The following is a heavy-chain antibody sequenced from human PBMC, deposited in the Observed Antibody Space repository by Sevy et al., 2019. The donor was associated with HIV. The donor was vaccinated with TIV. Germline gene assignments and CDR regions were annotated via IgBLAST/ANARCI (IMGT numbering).Heavy chain of an antibody. CDR2: IIPIFGTA. J-gene: IGHJ4*01. CDR3: ARESGPLRIFDY. V-gene: IGHV1-69*06. D-gene: IGHD2-15*01. CDR1: GGTFSSYA. Sequence: ASVKVSCKASGGTFSSYAISWVRQAPGQGLEWMGGIIPIFGTANYAQKFQGRVTITADKSTSTAYMELSSLRSEDTAVYYCARESGPLRIFDYWGHGTLVTVSS.